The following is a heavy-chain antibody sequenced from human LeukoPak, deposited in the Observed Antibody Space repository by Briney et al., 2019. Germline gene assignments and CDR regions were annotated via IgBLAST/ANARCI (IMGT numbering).Heavy chain of an antibody. V-gene: IGHV3-48*04. CDR1: GFTFSSYS. CDR2: ISSSSSTI. CDR3: ATEASGKMDF. Sequence: GGSLRLSCSVSGFTFSSYSMNWVRQAPGKGLAWVSYISSSSSTIYYADSVKGRFTISRDSAKNSLYLHMNSLRAEDTAVYYCATEASGKMDFWGKGTTVTVSS. J-gene: IGHJ6*04.